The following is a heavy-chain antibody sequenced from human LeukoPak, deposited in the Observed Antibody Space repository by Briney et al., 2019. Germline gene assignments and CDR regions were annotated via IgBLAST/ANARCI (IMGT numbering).Heavy chain of an antibody. CDR2: IKQDGSEK. J-gene: IGHJ6*03. CDR3: ARDGLNTMVRGKIHYNYMDV. V-gene: IGHV3-7*01. Sequence: GGSLRLSCAASGFTFSRYWMSWVRQAPGKGLEWVANIKQDGSEKYYVDSVKGRFTISRDNAKNSLYLQMNSLRAEDTAVYYCARDGLNTMVRGKIHYNYMDVWGKGTTVSISS. CDR1: GFTFSRYW. D-gene: IGHD3-10*01.